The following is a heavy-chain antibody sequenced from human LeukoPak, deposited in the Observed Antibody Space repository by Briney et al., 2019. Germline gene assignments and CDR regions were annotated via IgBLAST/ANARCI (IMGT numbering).Heavy chain of an antibody. J-gene: IGHJ3*02. D-gene: IGHD2-2*01. V-gene: IGHV3-43*02. CDR3: ARGRVRHAFDI. CDR2: ISGDGGST. Sequence: GGSLRLSCVDSGFTFDDYAMHWVRKAPGKGLEWVSLISGDGGSTYYADSVKGRFTISRDNAKNSLYLQMNSLRAEDTAVYYCARGRVRHAFDIWGQGTMVTVSS. CDR1: GFTFDDYA.